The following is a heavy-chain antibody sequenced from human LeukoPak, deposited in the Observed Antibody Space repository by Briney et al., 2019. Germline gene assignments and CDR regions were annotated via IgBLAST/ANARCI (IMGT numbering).Heavy chain of an antibody. CDR2: IYYSGST. V-gene: IGHV4-30-4*08. CDR3: AREITSPYSGYDPRAGDY. D-gene: IGHD5-12*01. Sequence: KASETLSLTCTVSGGSISSGDYYWSWIRQPPGKGLEWIGYIYYSGSTYYNPSLKSRVTISVDTSKNQFSLKLSSVTAADTAVYYCAREITSPYSGYDPRAGDYWGQGTLVTVSS. J-gene: IGHJ4*02. CDR1: GGSISSGDYY.